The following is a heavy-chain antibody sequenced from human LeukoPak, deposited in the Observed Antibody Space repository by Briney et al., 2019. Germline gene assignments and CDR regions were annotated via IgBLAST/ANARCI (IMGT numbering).Heavy chain of an antibody. Sequence: GRSLRLSCAASGFTFSSYGMHWVRQAPGKGLEWVAVISYDGSNKYCADSVKGRFTISRDNSKNTLYLQMNSLRAEDTAVYYCAKDMQQLARWGQGTLVTVSS. CDR1: GFTFSSYG. CDR3: AKDMQQLAR. J-gene: IGHJ4*02. D-gene: IGHD6-13*01. V-gene: IGHV3-30*18. CDR2: ISYDGSNK.